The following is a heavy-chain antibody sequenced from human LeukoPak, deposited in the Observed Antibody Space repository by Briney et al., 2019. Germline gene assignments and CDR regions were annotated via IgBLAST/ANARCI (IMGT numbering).Heavy chain of an antibody. CDR3: ARVGSYGSGSYYKTDAFDI. D-gene: IGHD3-10*01. CDR2: INQSGST. CDR1: GGSFSGYY. V-gene: IGHV4-34*01. J-gene: IGHJ3*02. Sequence: PSETLSLTCAVYGGSFSGYYWSWIRQPPGKGLEWIGEINQSGSTNYNPSLKSRVTISVDTSKNQFSLKLSSVTAADTAVYYCARVGSYGSGSYYKTDAFDIWGQGTMVTVSS.